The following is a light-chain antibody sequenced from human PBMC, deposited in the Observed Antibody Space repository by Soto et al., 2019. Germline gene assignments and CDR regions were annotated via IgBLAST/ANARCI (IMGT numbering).Light chain of an antibody. J-gene: IGLJ1*01. CDR3: SSYTSSTSVV. CDR2: DVT. CDR1: SSDVGGYDY. V-gene: IGLV2-14*01. Sequence: QSALTQPASVSGSPGQSITISCTGTSSDVGGYDYVSWYQQHPGKAPKLMIYDVTNRPSGVSNRFSGSKSGNTASLTISGLQAEDEASYYCSSYTSSTSVVFGTGTKLTVL.